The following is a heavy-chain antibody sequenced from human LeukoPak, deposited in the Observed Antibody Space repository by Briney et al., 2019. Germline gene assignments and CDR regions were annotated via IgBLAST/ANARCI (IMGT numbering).Heavy chain of an antibody. CDR1: GFSLSTSGVG. D-gene: IGHD3-9*01. CDR3: AHRRGLDYDILTGYFDPWFDP. J-gene: IGHJ5*02. Sequence: SGPTLVNPTQTLTLTCTFSGFSLSTSGVGVGWIRQPPGKALEWLALIYWNDDKRYSPSLKSRLTITKDTSKNQVVLTMTNMDPVDTATYYCAHRRGLDYDILTGYFDPWFDPWGQGTLVTVSS. V-gene: IGHV2-5*01. CDR2: IYWNDDK.